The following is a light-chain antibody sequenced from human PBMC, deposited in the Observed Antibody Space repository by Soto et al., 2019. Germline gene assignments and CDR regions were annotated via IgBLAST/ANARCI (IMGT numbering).Light chain of an antibody. CDR2: AAS. Sequence: EIVLTQSPGTLSLSPGERATLSCRASQSVADNYLAWYQQKPGQPPRLLIYAASRRAAGIPDTFSGSGSGTDFTLTISRLEPEDFAVYYCQQYGSSPRTFGQGTKVDIK. V-gene: IGKV3-20*01. J-gene: IGKJ1*01. CDR1: QSVADNY. CDR3: QQYGSSPRT.